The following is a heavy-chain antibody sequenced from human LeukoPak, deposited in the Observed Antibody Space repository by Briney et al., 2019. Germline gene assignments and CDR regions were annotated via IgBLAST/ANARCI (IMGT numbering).Heavy chain of an antibody. J-gene: IGHJ5*02. CDR3: ARDKSSIFGVVTRNWFDP. Sequence: SVKVSCKASGGTFSSYAISWVRQAPGQGLEWMGGIIPIFGTANYAQKFQGRVTITADESTSTAYMELSSLRSEDTAAYYCARDKSSIFGVVTRNWFDPWGQGTLVTVSS. D-gene: IGHD3-3*01. V-gene: IGHV1-69*13. CDR2: IIPIFGTA. CDR1: GGTFSSYA.